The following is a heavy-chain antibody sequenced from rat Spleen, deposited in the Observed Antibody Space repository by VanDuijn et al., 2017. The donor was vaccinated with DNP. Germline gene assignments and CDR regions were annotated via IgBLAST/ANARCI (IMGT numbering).Heavy chain of an antibody. CDR2: ITSSGGST. D-gene: IGHD2-2*01. V-gene: IGHV5-31*01. CDR1: GFTFNNYW. CDR3: ARRDTFYYFDY. J-gene: IGHJ2*01. Sequence: EVQLVESGGDLVQPGRSLKLSCVVSGFTFNNYWMTWIRQVPGKGLEWVASITSSGGSTYYPDSVKGRFTISRDNAKDTLYLQMNSLRSEDTATYYCARRDTFYYFDYWGQGVMVTVSS.